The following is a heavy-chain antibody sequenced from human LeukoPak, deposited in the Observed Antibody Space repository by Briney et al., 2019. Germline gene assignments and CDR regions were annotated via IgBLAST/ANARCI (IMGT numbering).Heavy chain of an antibody. V-gene: IGHV1-2*02. Sequence: GASVKVTFKSSGYTFTVCYMHWVRQAPAQGLEWMGLINAHNGGTKYEQKFQGRVTMTRDTYISTAYMDLSRQRPRDKAMYFYAREISGYSDYWGQGTLVTVSS. CDR1: GYTFTVCY. CDR2: INAHNGGT. D-gene: IGHD3-22*01. J-gene: IGHJ4*02. CDR3: AREISGYSDY.